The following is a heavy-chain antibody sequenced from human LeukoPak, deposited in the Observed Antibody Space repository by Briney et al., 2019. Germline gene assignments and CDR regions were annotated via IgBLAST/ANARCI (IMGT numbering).Heavy chain of an antibody. J-gene: IGHJ4*02. CDR1: GGSISSLY. D-gene: IGHD6-6*01. Sequence: SETLSLTCSVSGGSISSLYWSWIRQPPGKGLEWIGYIYYTGSTNYNPSLKSRVTMFVDMSKNQCSLRLSSVTAADTAVYYCARHRAYSSSSPFDYWGQGTLVTVSS. CDR2: IYYTGST. V-gene: IGHV4-59*08. CDR3: ARHRAYSSSSPFDY.